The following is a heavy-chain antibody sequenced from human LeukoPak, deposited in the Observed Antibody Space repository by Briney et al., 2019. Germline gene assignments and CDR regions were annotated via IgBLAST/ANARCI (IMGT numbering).Heavy chain of an antibody. Sequence: SGTLSLTCTVSGGSISSYYWSWIRQPAGKGLEWIGRIYTSGSTNYNPSLKSRVTMSVDTSKNQFSLKLSSVTAADTAVYYCARDRTYSSGWYHNWFDPWGQGTLVTVSS. CDR3: ARDRTYSSGWYHNWFDP. V-gene: IGHV4-4*07. D-gene: IGHD6-19*01. CDR2: IYTSGST. J-gene: IGHJ5*02. CDR1: GGSISSYY.